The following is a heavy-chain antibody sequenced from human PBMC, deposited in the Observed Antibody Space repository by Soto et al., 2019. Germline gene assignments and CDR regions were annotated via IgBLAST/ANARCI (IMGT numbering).Heavy chain of an antibody. CDR2: ISSSSSYI. V-gene: IGHV3-21*01. D-gene: IGHD3-10*01. Sequence: EVQLVESGGGLVKPGGSLRLSCAASGFTFSSYSMNWVRQAPGKGLEWVSSISSSSSYIYYADSVKGRFTISRDNAKNSLYLQMNSLRAEDTAVYYCARDGRRSRSGSYYNDYYYYGMDVWGQGTTVTVSS. CDR1: GFTFSSYS. J-gene: IGHJ6*02. CDR3: ARDGRRSRSGSYYNDYYYYGMDV.